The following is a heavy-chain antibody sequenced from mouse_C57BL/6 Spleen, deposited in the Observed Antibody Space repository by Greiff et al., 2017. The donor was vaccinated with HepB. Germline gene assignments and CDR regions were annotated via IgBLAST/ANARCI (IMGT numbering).Heavy chain of an antibody. V-gene: IGHV3-6*01. D-gene: IGHD4-1*01. Sequence: VQLKESGPGLVKPSQSLSLTCSVTGYSITSGYYWNWIRQFPGNKLEWMGYISYDGSNNYNPSLKNRISITRDTSKNQFFLKLNSVTTEDTATYYCAREGLGDYYFDYWGQGTTLTVSS. CDR2: ISYDGSN. CDR3: AREGLGDYYFDY. CDR1: GYSITSGYY. J-gene: IGHJ2*01.